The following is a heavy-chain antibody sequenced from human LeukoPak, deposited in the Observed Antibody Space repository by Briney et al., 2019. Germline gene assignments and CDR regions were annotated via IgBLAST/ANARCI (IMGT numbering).Heavy chain of an antibody. CDR1: GFTFSSYG. V-gene: IGHV3-30*02. CDR2: IRYDGSNK. Sequence: GGSLRLSCAASGFTFSSYGMHWVRQAPGKGLEWVAFIRYDGSNKYYADSVKGRFTISRDNSKNTLYLQMNSLRAEDTAVYYCAKGTRYFDWLRPVRLFDYWGQGTLVTVSS. J-gene: IGHJ4*02. D-gene: IGHD3-9*01. CDR3: AKGTRYFDWLRPVRLFDY.